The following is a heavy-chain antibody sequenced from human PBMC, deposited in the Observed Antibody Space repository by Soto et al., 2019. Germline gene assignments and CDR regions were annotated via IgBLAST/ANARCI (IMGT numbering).Heavy chain of an antibody. CDR1: GGSIRGFY. CDR2: TYNCVST. CDR3: ARDPAP. J-gene: IGHJ5*02. V-gene: IGHV4-59*12. Sequence: SETLSLTCTVSGGSIRGFYWSWIRQNPGKSLEWIGYTYNCVSTNYNPSLKSRVTISVDTSKNQFSLKLTSVTAADTAVYYCARDPAPWGQGTLVTVSS.